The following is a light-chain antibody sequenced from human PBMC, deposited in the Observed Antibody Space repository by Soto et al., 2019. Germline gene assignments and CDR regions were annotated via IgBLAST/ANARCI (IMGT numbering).Light chain of an antibody. CDR3: SSYTTSSSYV. CDR2: DVT. Sequence: QSVLAQPASVSGSPGRSITISCTGTSSDVGGYIYVSWYQQHPGKAPKLMIYDVTSRPSGVSYRFSGSKSGNTASLTISGLQAEDEADYYCSSYTTSSSYVFGNGTKVTVX. V-gene: IGLV2-14*01. CDR1: SSDVGGYIY. J-gene: IGLJ1*01.